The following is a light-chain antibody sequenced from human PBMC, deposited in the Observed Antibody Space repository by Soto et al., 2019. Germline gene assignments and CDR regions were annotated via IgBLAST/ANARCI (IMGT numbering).Light chain of an antibody. CDR3: QQYNSYSLT. CDR1: QSISSW. J-gene: IGKJ4*01. V-gene: IGKV1-5*03. Sequence: DIQMTQSPSTLSASVGDRVTITCRASQSISSWLAWYQQKPGKAPKLLIYKASTLESGVPSRFSGSGSGTEFTLTISSLQPDDFATYYCQQYNSYSLTFGGGTKVEIK. CDR2: KAS.